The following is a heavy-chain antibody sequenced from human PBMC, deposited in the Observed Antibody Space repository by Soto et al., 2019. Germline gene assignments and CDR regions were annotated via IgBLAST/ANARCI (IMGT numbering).Heavy chain of an antibody. Sequence: PSETLSLTCTVSGGSISSGGYYWSWIRQHPGKGLEWIGYIYYSGSTYYNPSLKSRVTISVDTSKNQFSLKLSSVTAADTAVYYCAREARDLEWLFDFRRAHNWFDPWGQGTLVTVSS. CDR3: AREARDLEWLFDFRRAHNWFDP. CDR2: IYYSGST. J-gene: IGHJ5*02. D-gene: IGHD3-3*01. CDR1: GGSISSGGYY. V-gene: IGHV4-31*03.